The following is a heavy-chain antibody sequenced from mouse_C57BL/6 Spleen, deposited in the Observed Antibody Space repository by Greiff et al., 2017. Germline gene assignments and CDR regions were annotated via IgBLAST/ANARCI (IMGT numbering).Heavy chain of an antibody. CDR3: ARRANYYGSSYVLYYFDY. CDR2: IDPSDSYT. Sequence: QVHVKQPGAELVMPGASVKLSCKASGYTFTSYWMHWVKQRPGQGLEWIGEIDPSDSYTNYNQKFKGKSTLTVDKSSSTAYMQLSSLTSEDSAVYYCARRANYYGSSYVLYYFDYWGQGTTLTVSS. CDR1: GYTFTSYW. D-gene: IGHD1-1*01. J-gene: IGHJ2*01. V-gene: IGHV1-69*01.